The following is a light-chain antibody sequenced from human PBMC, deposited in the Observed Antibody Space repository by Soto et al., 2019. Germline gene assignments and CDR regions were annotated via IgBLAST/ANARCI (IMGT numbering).Light chain of an antibody. CDR3: QQRSGWLT. CDR1: QSVGSY. J-gene: IGKJ4*01. CDR2: DAS. V-gene: IGKV3-11*01. Sequence: EIVLTQSPVTLSLSPGERATLSCRASQSVGSYLIWYQQKPGQAPRLLIFDASTRATDIPDRFSGSGSGTDFTLTISSLEPEDLAVYYCQQRSGWLTFAGGTKVEIK.